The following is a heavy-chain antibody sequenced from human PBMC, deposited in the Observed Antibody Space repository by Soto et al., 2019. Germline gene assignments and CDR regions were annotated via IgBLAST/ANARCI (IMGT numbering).Heavy chain of an antibody. J-gene: IGHJ4*02. D-gene: IGHD1-26*01. V-gene: IGHV3-30*09. Sequence: QVQLVESGGGVVQPGRSLRLSCAASGFTFSSYAMHWVRQAPGKGLEWVAVISYDGSNKYYADSVKGRFAISRDNSKNTRYLQMNSLRGEDTGGYYCARGGKWAGDYWGQGTLVTVSS. CDR3: ARGGKWAGDY. CDR2: ISYDGSNK. CDR1: GFTFSSYA.